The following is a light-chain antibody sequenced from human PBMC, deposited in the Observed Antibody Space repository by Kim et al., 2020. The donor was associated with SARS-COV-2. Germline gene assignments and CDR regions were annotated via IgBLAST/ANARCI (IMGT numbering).Light chain of an antibody. J-gene: IGKJ1*01. CDR2: AVS. CDR1: QSVTSRY. CDR3: HHYGGSPET. Sequence: APGGVATLSCRASQSVTSRYLAWYQQKRGQPPRILIYAVSTRAGGIPDRFSGSGSGTDFTLTISRLEPEDFAVYYCHHYGGSPETFGQGTKVDIK. V-gene: IGKV3-20*01.